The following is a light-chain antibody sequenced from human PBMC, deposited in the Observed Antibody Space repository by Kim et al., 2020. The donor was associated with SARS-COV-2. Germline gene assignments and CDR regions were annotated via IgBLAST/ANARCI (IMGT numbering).Light chain of an antibody. CDR3: LQYVSAPVT. V-gene: IGKV3-20*01. Sequence: EIVLTQSPGTLSLSPGERATLSCRASQSVSSRYFAWYQQKAGQAPRLLIYGASNRGSGIPDRFSDSGSGTDFTLTISRLEPEDFAVYYCLQYVSAPVTFGPGTKVDIK. J-gene: IGKJ3*01. CDR1: QSVSSRY. CDR2: GAS.